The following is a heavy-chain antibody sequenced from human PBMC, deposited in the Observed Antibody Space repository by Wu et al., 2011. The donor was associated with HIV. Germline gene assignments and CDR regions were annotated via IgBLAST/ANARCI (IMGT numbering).Heavy chain of an antibody. CDR3: ARDFGGDEDS. V-gene: IGHV1-69*06. CDR1: GYTFTGYY. Sequence: QVQLVQSGAEVKKPGASVKVSCKASGYTFTGYYMHWVRQAPGQGLEWMGGIIPIFGTTNYAQKFQGRVTITADKSTTTAYMELSSLRSEDTAVYYCARDFGGDEDSWGQGTLVTVSS. CDR2: IIPIFGTT. J-gene: IGHJ4*02. D-gene: IGHD2-21*01.